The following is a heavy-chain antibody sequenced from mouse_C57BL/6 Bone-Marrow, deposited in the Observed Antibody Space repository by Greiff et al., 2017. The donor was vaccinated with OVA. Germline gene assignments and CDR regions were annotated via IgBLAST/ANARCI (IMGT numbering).Heavy chain of an antibody. D-gene: IGHD3-3*01. Sequence: QVQLQQSGAELVRPGTSVKMSCKASGYTFTNYWIGWAKQRPGHGLEWIGDIYPGGGYTNYNEKFKGKATLTADKSSSTAYMQFSSLTSEDSAIYYCARGDNYYAMDYWCQGTSVTVSS. CDR1: GYTFTNYW. CDR2: IYPGGGYT. J-gene: IGHJ4*01. CDR3: ARGDNYYAMDY. V-gene: IGHV1-63*01.